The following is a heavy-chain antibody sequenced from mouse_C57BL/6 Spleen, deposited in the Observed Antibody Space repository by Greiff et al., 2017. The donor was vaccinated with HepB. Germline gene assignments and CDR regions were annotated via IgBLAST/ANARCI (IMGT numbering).Heavy chain of an antibody. CDR3: ARGENYYGSSWGFAY. V-gene: IGHV1-54*01. J-gene: IGHJ3*01. D-gene: IGHD1-1*01. Sequence: QVQLKESGAELVRPGTSVKVSCKASGYAFTNYLIEWVKQRPGQGLEWIGVINPGSGGTNYTEKFQGKATLTADKSSSTAYMQLSSLTSEDSAVYVCARGENYYGSSWGFAYWGQGTLVTVSA. CDR1: GYAFTNYL. CDR2: INPGSGGT.